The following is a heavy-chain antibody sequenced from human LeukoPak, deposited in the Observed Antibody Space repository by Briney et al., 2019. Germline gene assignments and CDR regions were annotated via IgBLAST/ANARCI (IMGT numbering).Heavy chain of an antibody. J-gene: IGHJ4*02. CDR3: AGQVYYDFWSGYYRFYFDY. D-gene: IGHD3-3*01. CDR2: IYYSGST. Sequence: SETLSLTCTVSGGSISNYYWSWIRQPPGKGLEWIGYIYYSGSTNYNPSLKSRVTISVDTSKNQFSLKLSSVTAADTAVYYCAGQVYYDFWSGYYRFYFDYWGQGTLVTVSS. V-gene: IGHV4-59*12. CDR1: GGSISNYY.